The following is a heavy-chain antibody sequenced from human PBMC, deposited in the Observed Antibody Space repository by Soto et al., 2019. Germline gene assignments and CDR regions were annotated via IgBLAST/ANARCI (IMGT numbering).Heavy chain of an antibody. J-gene: IGHJ3*02. Sequence: GGSLRLSCAASGFTFDDYAMHWVRQAPGKGLEWVSGISWNSGSIGYADSVKGRFTISRDNAKNSLYLQMNSLRAEDTALYYCAKDKAGKYGAFDIWGQGTMVTVSS. CDR1: GFTFDDYA. D-gene: IGHD3-10*01. V-gene: IGHV3-9*01. CDR3: AKDKAGKYGAFDI. CDR2: ISWNSGSI.